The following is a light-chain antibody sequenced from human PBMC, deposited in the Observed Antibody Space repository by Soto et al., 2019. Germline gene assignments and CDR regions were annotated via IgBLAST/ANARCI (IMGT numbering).Light chain of an antibody. J-gene: IGKJ1*01. CDR1: QSVSSSY. V-gene: IGKV3-20*01. CDR2: GAS. Sequence: EIVLTQSPGTLSLSPGERATLSCRASQSVSSSYLAWYQQKPGQAPRLLIYGASSRATGIPDRFSGSGSGTDWTLTISRLEPEDFAVYYCQQYGSSPWTFGQGTKVEI. CDR3: QQYGSSPWT.